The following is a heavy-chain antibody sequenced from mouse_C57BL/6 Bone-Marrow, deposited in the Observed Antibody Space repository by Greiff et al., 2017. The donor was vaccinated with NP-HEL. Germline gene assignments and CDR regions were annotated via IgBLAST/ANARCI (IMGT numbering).Heavy chain of an antibody. CDR3: ARYGSGSRGDYFDD. D-gene: IGHD1-1*01. CDR1: GYSITSYY. CDR2: ISYSGST. V-gene: IGHV3-8*01. J-gene: IGHJ2*01. Sequence: EVQVVESGPGLAKPSQTLSLTCSVTGYSITSYYWNWIRKFPGNRLEYMGYISYSGSTYYNPSLISRLPITRDTSKNQYYQQLNSVTTEDTATYYCARYGSGSRGDYFDDWGQGTTLTVSS.